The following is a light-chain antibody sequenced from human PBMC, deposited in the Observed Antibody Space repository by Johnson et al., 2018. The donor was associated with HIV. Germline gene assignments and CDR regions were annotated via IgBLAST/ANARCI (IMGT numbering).Light chain of an antibody. V-gene: IGLV1-51*01. Sequence: QSVLTQPPSVSAAPGQKVTISCSGSSCDIGNNYVSCHQQFPGTAPKLLIYDNNKRYSGIPDRISGSKSGTSATLGITGLHTGDEADYDCGTWDTRLSAGHVFGTGTKVTVL. CDR2: DNN. CDR3: GTWDTRLSAGHV. J-gene: IGLJ1*01. CDR1: SCDIGNNY.